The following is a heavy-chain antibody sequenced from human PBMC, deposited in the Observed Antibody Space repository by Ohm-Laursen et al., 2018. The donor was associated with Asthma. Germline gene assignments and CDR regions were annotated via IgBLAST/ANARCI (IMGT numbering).Heavy chain of an antibody. CDR1: GFTHERYA. CDR3: AKDRTPYYYYGMDV. J-gene: IGHJ6*02. Sequence: SLRLSCAASGFTHERYAMHWVRQAPGKGLEWVAVISYDGSNKYYADSVKGRFTISRDNSKNTLYLQMNSLRAEDTAVYYCAKDRTPYYYYGMDVWGQGTTVTVSS. V-gene: IGHV3-30*18. CDR2: ISYDGSNK. D-gene: IGHD1-14*01.